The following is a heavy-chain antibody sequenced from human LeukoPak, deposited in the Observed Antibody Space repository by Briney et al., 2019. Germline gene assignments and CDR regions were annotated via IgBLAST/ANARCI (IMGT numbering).Heavy chain of an antibody. CDR3: ARRLRGVTRPWSY. CDR1: GASIASTIYY. D-gene: IGHD3-10*01. Sequence: SETLSLTCSVSGASIASTIYYWGWIRQPPGKGLEWIGSIYYSGSTYYNPSLKSRVTISVDTSKNQFSLKLSSVTAADTAVYYCARRLRGVTRPWSYWGQGTLVTVSS. CDR2: IYYSGST. V-gene: IGHV4-39*01. J-gene: IGHJ4*02.